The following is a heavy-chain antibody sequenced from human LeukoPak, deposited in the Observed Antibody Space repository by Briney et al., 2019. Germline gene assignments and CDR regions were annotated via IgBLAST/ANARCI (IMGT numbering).Heavy chain of an antibody. J-gene: IGHJ4*02. CDR3: ARTERKLGIAAAAHFDY. CDR2: IYSSGNT. Sequence: PSETLSLTCTVSGGSISSYYWSWIRQSPGKGLEWIGYIYSSGNTNYNPSLKSRVTMSVDTSKNQFSLKVRSVTAADTAVYYRARTERKLGIAAAAHFDYWGQGTLVTISS. CDR1: GGSISSYY. V-gene: IGHV4-59*01. D-gene: IGHD6-13*01.